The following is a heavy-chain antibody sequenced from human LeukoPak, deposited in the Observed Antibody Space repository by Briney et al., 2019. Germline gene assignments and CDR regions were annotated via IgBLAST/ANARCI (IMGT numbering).Heavy chain of an antibody. CDR3: ARIPRIAASGAHYDMDV. J-gene: IGHJ6*03. CDR2: IYYSGST. CDR1: GGSISSSSYY. V-gene: IGHV4-39*01. Sequence: SETLSLTCTVSGGSISSSSYYWGWIRQPPGKGLEWIGSIYYSGSTYYNPSLKSQVTISVDTSKNQFSLKLSSVTAADTAVYYCARIPRIAASGAHYDMDVWGKGTTVTVSS. D-gene: IGHD6-25*01.